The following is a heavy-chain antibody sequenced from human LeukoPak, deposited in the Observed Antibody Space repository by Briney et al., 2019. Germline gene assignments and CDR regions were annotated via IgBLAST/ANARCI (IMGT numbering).Heavy chain of an antibody. J-gene: IGHJ4*02. D-gene: IGHD3-10*01. V-gene: IGHV3-20*04. CDR3: ARSMAMVRGFDY. Sequence: PGGSLRLSCAASGFTFDDYGMSWVRQAPGKGLEWVSGINWNGGSTGYADSVKGRFTIPRDNAKNSLYLQMNSLRAEDTALYYCARSMAMVRGFDYWGQGTLVTVSS. CDR2: INWNGGST. CDR1: GFTFDDYG.